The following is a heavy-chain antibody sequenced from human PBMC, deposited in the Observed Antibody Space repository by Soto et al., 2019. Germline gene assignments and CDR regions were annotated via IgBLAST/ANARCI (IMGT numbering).Heavy chain of an antibody. J-gene: IGHJ5*02. CDR3: ATQEVGGRSTRSSDP. Sequence: SETLSLTCTVSGGSITSSSYYWGWIRQPPGKGLEWIGSIYYSGSTYYNPSLRGRVTISLDTSKNQFSLRLSSVTAADTAVYYCATQEVGGRSTRSSDPPCQGPLVTVS. D-gene: IGHD1-26*01. V-gene: IGHV4-39*01. CDR2: IYYSGST. CDR1: GGSITSSSYY.